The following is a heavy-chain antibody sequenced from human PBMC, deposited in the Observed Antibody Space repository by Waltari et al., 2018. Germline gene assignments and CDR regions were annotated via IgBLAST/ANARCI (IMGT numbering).Heavy chain of an antibody. V-gene: IGHV3-74*01. CDR2: VKSDGTSP. CDR1: GSDYW. J-gene: IGHJ4*02. Sequence: EVQLVESGGGLVQSGWSLSLSGADSGSDYWMDWVRQAPGKGLMWVSRVKSDGTSPTYADSVKGRFTVSRDSAKNMLYLQMNSLRAEDTAVYYCTTNPPGYWGQGTLVTVSS. CDR3: TTNPPGY.